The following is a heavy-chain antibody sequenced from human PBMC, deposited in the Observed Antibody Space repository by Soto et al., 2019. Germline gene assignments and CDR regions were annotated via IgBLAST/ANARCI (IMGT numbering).Heavy chain of an antibody. CDR3: TSRTTYYDFWSGSPDGMDV. Sequence: PGGSLRLSCAASGFTFSGSAMHWVRQASGKXLEWVGRIRSKANSYATAYAASVKGRFTISRDDSKNAAYLQMNSLKTEDTAVYYCTSRTTYYDFWSGSPDGMDVWGQGTTVTVSS. D-gene: IGHD3-3*01. V-gene: IGHV3-73*01. CDR1: GFTFSGSA. CDR2: IRSKANSYAT. J-gene: IGHJ6*02.